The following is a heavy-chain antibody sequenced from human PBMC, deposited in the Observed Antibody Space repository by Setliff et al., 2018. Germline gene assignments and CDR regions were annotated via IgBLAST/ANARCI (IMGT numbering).Heavy chain of an antibody. V-gene: IGHV4-59*01. D-gene: IGHD3-10*01. CDR2: IYYSGST. Sequence: SETPSLTCSVSGDSMSFSYWSWIRQPPGKGLEWIGYIYYSGSTDSHPSLKSRVSISIDTSKNQFSLNVRSVTAADTAIYYCAKGRGEMDSWGQGILVTVSS. CDR3: AKGRGEMDS. CDR1: GDSMSFSY. J-gene: IGHJ4*02.